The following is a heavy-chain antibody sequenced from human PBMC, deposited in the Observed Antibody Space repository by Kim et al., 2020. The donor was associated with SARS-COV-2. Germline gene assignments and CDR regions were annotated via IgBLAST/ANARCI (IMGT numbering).Heavy chain of an antibody. CDR3: ARINTSRWYYFDF. V-gene: IGHV3-11*03. CDR2: IDRRGTYT. CDR1: GFTFRDWY. D-gene: IGHD6-19*01. J-gene: IGHJ4*02. Sequence: GGSLRLSCAASGFTFRDWYMSWIRQAPGKGREWVSYIDRRGTYTYYADSVKGRFTISRDNTKKSLYLQMNSLRAEDTGLYYCARINTSRWYYFDFWGQGSLVTVSS.